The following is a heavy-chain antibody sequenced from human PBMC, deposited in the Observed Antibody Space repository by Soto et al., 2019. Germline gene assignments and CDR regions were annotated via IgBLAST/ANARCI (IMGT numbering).Heavy chain of an antibody. Sequence: VQLVESGGGLVQPGGSLRLSCAASGFTFSSYWMHWVRQAPGKGLVWVSRIYSDGSSTSYADSVKGRFTISRDNAKNTLYLQMNSLRAEDTAVYYCVRTSLVVAAATREDYWGQGTLVTVSS. CDR2: IYSDGSST. CDR1: GFTFSSYW. V-gene: IGHV3-74*01. CDR3: VRTSLVVAAATREDY. D-gene: IGHD2-15*01. J-gene: IGHJ4*02.